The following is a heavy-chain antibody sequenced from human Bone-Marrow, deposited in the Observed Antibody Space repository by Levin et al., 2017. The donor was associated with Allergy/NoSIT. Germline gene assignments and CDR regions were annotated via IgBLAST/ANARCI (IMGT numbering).Heavy chain of an antibody. V-gene: IGHV4-39*07. CDR3: ARGPKRGEYTTSFDS. Sequence: SETLSLTCTVSGGSISSSSYYWGWIRQPPGQGLEWIGSIYYSGRTYYNPSLESRVTISVDTSKNQFSLRLSSVTAADTAMFYCARGPKRGEYTTSFDSWGQGTLVTVSS. CDR1: GGSISSSSYY. CDR2: IYYSGRT. D-gene: IGHD3-16*01. J-gene: IGHJ4*02.